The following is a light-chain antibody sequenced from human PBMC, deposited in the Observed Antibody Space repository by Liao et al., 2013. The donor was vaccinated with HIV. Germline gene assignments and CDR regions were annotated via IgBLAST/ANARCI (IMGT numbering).Light chain of an antibody. V-gene: IGLV3-16*01. CDR2: KDT. CDR1: ALPKKY. CDR3: QSADSSGTCPV. Sequence: SYELTQPPSVSVSLGQVATITCSGEALPKKYAYWYQQKPGQAPVIIIYKDTERPSGIPERFSGTSSGTSVTLTISGVQAEDEADYYCQSADSSGTCPVFGGGTKLTVL. J-gene: IGLJ3*02.